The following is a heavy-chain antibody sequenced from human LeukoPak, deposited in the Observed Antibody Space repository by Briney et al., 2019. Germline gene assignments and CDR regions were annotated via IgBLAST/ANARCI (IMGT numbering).Heavy chain of an antibody. Sequence: PSETLSRTCGVSGGSISSSNGWSWVRQPPGKGLEWIGEIYHSGSTNYNPSLKSRVTISVDKSKNEFSLKLSSVTAADTAVYYCARDKGVCSGGSCYSAFDYWGQGTLVTVSS. CDR1: GGSISSSNG. CDR3: ARDKGVCSGGSCYSAFDY. V-gene: IGHV4-4*02. CDR2: IYHSGST. J-gene: IGHJ4*02. D-gene: IGHD2-15*01.